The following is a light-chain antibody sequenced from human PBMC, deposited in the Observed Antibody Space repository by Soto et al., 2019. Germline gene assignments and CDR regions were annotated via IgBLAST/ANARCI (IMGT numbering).Light chain of an antibody. Sequence: DIQVTQSPSTLSASVGDRVTITCRASQSINRWLAWYQQKPGKAPKLLIYRASTLEGGVPSRFSGSGSGTEFTLTISSLQPDDFSNYYCQHYDSYSGTFGPGTKVDIK. CDR2: RAS. V-gene: IGKV1-5*03. CDR1: QSINRW. J-gene: IGKJ3*01. CDR3: QHYDSYSGT.